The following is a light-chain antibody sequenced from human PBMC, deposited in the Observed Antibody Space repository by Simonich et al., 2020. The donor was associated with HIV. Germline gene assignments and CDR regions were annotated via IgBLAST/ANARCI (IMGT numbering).Light chain of an antibody. CDR1: SGSIASNY. CDR2: EDN. J-gene: IGLJ3*02. Sequence: NFMLTKPHSVSESPGKTVTISCTRSSGSIASNYVQGYQQRPGSSPTLVIYEDNQRPSGVPDRFAGSIDSSSNSASLTISGLETEDEADYHCQSYDASNHWVFGGGTKLTVL. CDR3: QSYDASNHWV. V-gene: IGLV6-57*01.